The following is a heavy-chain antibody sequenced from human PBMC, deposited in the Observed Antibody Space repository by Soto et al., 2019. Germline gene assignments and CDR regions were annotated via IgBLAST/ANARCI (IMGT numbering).Heavy chain of an antibody. V-gene: IGHV5-10-1*01. Sequence: PGESLKISCKGSGYSFTSYWISWLRQMPGKGLEWMGRIDPSDSYTNYSPSFQGHVTISADKSISTAYLQWSSLKASDTAMYYCAKAFYYDSSAAFDIWGQGTMVTVSS. D-gene: IGHD3-22*01. CDR1: GYSFTSYW. CDR3: AKAFYYDSSAAFDI. CDR2: IDPSDSYT. J-gene: IGHJ3*02.